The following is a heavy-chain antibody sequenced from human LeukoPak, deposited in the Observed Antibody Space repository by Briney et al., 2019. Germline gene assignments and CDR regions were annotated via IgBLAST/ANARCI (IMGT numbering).Heavy chain of an antibody. Sequence: GGSLRLSCAASGFTFSRYWMTWVRQAPGKGLEWVANIKHDGSEKNYVDSVKGRFTISRDNAKNSLYLQMNSLRAEDTAVYYCATPLDYYDSSDPHQGADWGQGTLVTVSS. V-gene: IGHV3-7*03. CDR1: GFTFSRYW. J-gene: IGHJ4*02. CDR2: IKHDGSEK. CDR3: ATPLDYYDSSDPHQGAD. D-gene: IGHD3-22*01.